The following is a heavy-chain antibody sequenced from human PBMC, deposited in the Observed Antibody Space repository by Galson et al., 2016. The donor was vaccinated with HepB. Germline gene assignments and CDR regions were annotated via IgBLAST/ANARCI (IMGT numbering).Heavy chain of an antibody. V-gene: IGHV3-23*01. J-gene: IGHJ3*02. CDR1: GFRFISYT. CDR3: VKRRDVADDAFDK. D-gene: IGHD2-21*02. CDR2: ISDSGGAI. Sequence: SLRLSCAASGFRFISYTMSWVRQAPGKGLEWVSGISDSGGAIYYADSVKGRFTMSRDNSRNTLYLQMNGLRAADTAIYYCVKRRDVADDAFDKWGQGTMVTVSS.